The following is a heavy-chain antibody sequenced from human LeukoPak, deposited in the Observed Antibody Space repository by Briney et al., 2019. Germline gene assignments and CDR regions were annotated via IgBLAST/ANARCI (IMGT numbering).Heavy chain of an antibody. J-gene: IGHJ2*01. Sequence: PSETLSLTCTVSGGSISTYYGNWIRQAPGKGLEWIGYIYYSGSTNYNPSLKSRVTMSVDTSRNQFSLKLSSVTAADTAVYYCARRADWYFDLWGRGTLVTVSS. CDR1: GGSISTYY. CDR2: IYYSGST. V-gene: IGHV4-59*01. CDR3: ARRADWYFDL.